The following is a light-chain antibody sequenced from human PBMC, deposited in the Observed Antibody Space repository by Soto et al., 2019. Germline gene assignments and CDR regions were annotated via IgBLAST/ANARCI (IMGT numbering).Light chain of an antibody. J-gene: IGKJ2*01. CDR1: QSVSSNF. Sequence: EIVLTQSPGTLSLSPGERATLSCRASQSVSSNFLAWYQQKPGQAPRLLIYSASIRATGIPDRFSGGGSGTDFTLTISRLEPEDFAVYYCQQYGSSPYTLGQGTKLEI. CDR2: SAS. V-gene: IGKV3-20*01. CDR3: QQYGSSPYT.